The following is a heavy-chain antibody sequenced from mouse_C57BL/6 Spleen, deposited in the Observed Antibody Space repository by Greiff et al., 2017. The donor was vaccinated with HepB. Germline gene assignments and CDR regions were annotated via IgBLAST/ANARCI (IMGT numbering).Heavy chain of an antibody. CDR2: IDPSDSET. D-gene: IGHD1-1*01. V-gene: IGHV1-52*01. CDR3: ARTIDYYGSSWFAY. J-gene: IGHJ3*01. Sequence: VQLQQPGAELVRPGSSVKLSCKASGYTFTSYWMHWVKQRPIQGLEWIGNIDPSDSETHYNQKFKDKATLTVDKSSSTAYMQLSSLTPEDSAVYYCARTIDYYGSSWFAYWGQGTLVTVSA. CDR1: GYTFTSYW.